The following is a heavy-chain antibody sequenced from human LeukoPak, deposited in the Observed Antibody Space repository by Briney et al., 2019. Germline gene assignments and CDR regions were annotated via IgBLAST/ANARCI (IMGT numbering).Heavy chain of an antibody. V-gene: IGHV4-30-4*01. CDR2: IYYSGST. CDR3: ARDGDGYHDY. D-gene: IGHD5-24*01. Sequence: PSETLSLTCTVSGRSLSSGDYYWGWLRQPPGTGLEWIGYIYYSGSTYYNPSLKSRVTISVDTSKNQFSLKLSSVTAADTAVYYCARDGDGYHDYWGQGTLVTVSS. J-gene: IGHJ4*02. CDR1: GRSLSSGDYY.